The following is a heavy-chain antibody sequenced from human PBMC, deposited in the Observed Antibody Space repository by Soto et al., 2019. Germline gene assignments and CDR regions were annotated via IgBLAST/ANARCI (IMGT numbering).Heavy chain of an antibody. D-gene: IGHD3-22*01. V-gene: IGHV5-51*01. CDR2: INLDDSDT. CDR3: AKSDYFHTSGSLYGLDV. J-gene: IGHJ6*02. Sequence: GESLKISCKASGDTFSSFWIAWVRRVPEKGLEWMGTINLDDSDTTYSPSFQGQVTISADKSLNTAYLQLNSLKASDTAIFFCAKSDYFHTSGSLYGLDVWGQGTTVTVSS. CDR1: GDTFSSFW.